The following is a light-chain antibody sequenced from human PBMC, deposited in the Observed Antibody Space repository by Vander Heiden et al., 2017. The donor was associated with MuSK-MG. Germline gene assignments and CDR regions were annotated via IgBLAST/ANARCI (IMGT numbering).Light chain of an antibody. V-gene: IGKV3-20*01. CDR2: GAS. J-gene: IGKJ2*01. Sequence: EIVLTQSPGTLSLSPGERATLSCRASQSVSSSYLAWYQQKPGQAPRFLIYGASSRATGIPDRFSGSGSGTDFTLTISRLKPEDFAVYYCQQDGSSPYTFGQGTKLEIK. CDR3: QQDGSSPYT. CDR1: QSVSSSY.